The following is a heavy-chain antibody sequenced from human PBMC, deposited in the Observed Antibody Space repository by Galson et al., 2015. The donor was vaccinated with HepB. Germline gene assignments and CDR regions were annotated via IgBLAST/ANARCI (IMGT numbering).Heavy chain of an antibody. CDR1: GFTLSSYW. V-gene: IGHV3-7*03. Sequence: SLRLSCAASGFTLSSYWMTWVRQAPGKGLEWVANIKYDGSERYYVDSVKGRFTISRDNAKNSVYLQMNSLRGEDTAVYYCASDSAPYTMDVWGQGTTVTISS. J-gene: IGHJ6*02. CDR2: IKYDGSER. CDR3: ASDSAPYTMDV.